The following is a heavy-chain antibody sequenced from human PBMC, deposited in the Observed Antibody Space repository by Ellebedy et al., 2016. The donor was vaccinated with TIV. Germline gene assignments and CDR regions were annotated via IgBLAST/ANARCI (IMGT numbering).Heavy chain of an antibody. D-gene: IGHD2-2*01. CDR1: GFSFSAHA. CDR3: VRGKGYCISTSCSPTNYFDY. V-gene: IGHV3-7*01. Sequence: GESLKISCVVSGFSFSAHAMTWVRQAPGKGLEWVANIEQDGSEKYFVDSVKGRFTISRDNAKNSLYLQMNSLRAEDTAVYYCVRGKGYCISTSCSPTNYFDYWGQGTLVTVSS. J-gene: IGHJ4*02. CDR2: IEQDGSEK.